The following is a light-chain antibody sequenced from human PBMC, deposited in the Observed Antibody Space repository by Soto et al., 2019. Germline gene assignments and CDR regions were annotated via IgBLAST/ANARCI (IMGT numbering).Light chain of an antibody. CDR3: PLYPCGIYCSV. V-gene: IGLV2-14*03. CDR1: RTDVDGYDY. CDR2: DVY. Sequence: QSVLTQPASVSGSPGQSIAISCTGVRTDVDGYDYVSWYQQHPGQAPQLIIYDVYNRPSGVSHRFSGSKSGDTASLTISGLQAEDDVDYYCPLYPCGIYCSVFGTGTKVTVL. J-gene: IGLJ1*01.